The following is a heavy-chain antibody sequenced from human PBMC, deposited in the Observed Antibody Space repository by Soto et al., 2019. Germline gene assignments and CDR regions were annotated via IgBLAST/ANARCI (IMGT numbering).Heavy chain of an antibody. V-gene: IGHV3-23*01. CDR1: GFTFSSYA. J-gene: IGHJ6*02. Sequence: EVQLLESGGGLVQPGGSLRLSCAASGFTFSSYAMSWVRQAPGKGLEWVSAISGSGGSTYYADSVKGRFTISRDNSKNTLYLQMNSLRAEDTAVYYCAKVPLWFGELYHGEDVWGQGTTVTVSS. CDR2: ISGSGGST. CDR3: AKVPLWFGELYHGEDV. D-gene: IGHD3-10*01.